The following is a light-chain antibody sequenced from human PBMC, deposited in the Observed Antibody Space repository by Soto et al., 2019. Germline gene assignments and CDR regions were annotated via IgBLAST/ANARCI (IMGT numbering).Light chain of an antibody. Sequence: EIVLTQSPATLSLSPGERATLSCRASQSVSRSFAWFQQIPGQAPRLLIYEASHRAPDIPAMFSGSGSGTDFTLTITSLEPEDFAIYYCQQRSYWPFSFGQGTRLDIK. J-gene: IGKJ5*01. V-gene: IGKV3-11*01. CDR3: QQRSYWPFS. CDR2: EAS. CDR1: QSVSRS.